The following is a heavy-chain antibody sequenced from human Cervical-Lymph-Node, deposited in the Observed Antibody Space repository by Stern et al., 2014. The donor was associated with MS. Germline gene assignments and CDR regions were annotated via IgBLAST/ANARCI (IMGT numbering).Heavy chain of an antibody. Sequence: QVTLNESGPALVKPTQTLTLTCTFSGFSLSTSGMSVSWIRQPPGKALEWLSLINWDDDKYYSTSQKTRLTISKDTSKNQVVLTMTNMDPVDTATYYCARLEGLLWFEGEGLDVWGQGTTVTVSS. CDR2: INWDDDK. CDR1: GFSLSTSGMS. V-gene: IGHV2-70*01. J-gene: IGHJ6*02. CDR3: ARLEGLLWFEGEGLDV. D-gene: IGHD3-10*01.